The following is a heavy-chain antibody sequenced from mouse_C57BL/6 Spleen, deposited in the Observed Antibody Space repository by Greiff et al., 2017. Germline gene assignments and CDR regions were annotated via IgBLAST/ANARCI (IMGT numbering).Heavy chain of an antibody. V-gene: IGHV1-69*01. CDR3: ARNGYYPYWYFDV. CDR2: IDPSDSYT. CDR1: GYTFTSYW. J-gene: IGHJ1*03. D-gene: IGHD2-3*01. Sequence: QVQLQQPGAELVMPGASVKLSCKASGYTFTSYWMHWVKQRPGQGLEWIGEIDPSDSYTNYNQKFKGKSTLTVDKSSSTAYMQLSLLTSEDSAVYYCARNGYYPYWYFDVWGTGTTVTVSS.